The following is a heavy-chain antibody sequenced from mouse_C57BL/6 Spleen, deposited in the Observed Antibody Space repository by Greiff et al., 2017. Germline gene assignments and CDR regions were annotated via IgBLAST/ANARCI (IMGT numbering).Heavy chain of an antibody. D-gene: IGHD2-2*01. CDR2: ISGGGGNT. V-gene: IGHV5-9*01. Sequence: EVKVVESGGGLVKPGGSLKLSCAASGFTFSSYTMSWVRQTPEKRLEWVATISGGGGNTYYPDSVKGRFTISRDNAKNTLYLQMSSLRSEDTALYYCARHGGVTYYFDYWGQGTTLTVSS. CDR1: GFTFSSYT. J-gene: IGHJ2*01. CDR3: ARHGGVTYYFDY.